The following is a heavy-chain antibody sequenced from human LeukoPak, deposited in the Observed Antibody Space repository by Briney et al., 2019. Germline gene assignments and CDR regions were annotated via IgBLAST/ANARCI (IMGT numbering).Heavy chain of an antibody. CDR2: INPNSDGT. J-gene: IGHJ4*02. CDR1: GYTFTGYY. D-gene: IGHD6-13*01. Sequence: ASVKVSCKASGYTFTGYYMHWVRQAPGQGLEWMGWINPNSDGTNYAQKFQGRVTMTRDTSISTAYMELSRLRSDDTAVYYCARFTAAAEGLDYWGQGTLVTVSS. CDR3: ARFTAAAEGLDY. V-gene: IGHV1-2*02.